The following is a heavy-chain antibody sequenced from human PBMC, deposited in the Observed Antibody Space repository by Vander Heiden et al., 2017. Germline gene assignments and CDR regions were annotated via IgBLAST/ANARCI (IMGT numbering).Heavy chain of an antibody. CDR3: ARLSSSGWYHYYGMDV. CDR1: GGSISSSSYY. Sequence: LQLQESGPGLVKPSETLSLTCTVSGGSISSSSYYWGWLRQPPGKGLEWIGSIYYSGSTYYNPSLKSRVTISVDTSKNQFSLKLSSVTAADTAVYYCARLSSSGWYHYYGMDVWGQGTTVTVSS. J-gene: IGHJ6*02. D-gene: IGHD6-19*01. CDR2: IYYSGST. V-gene: IGHV4-39*01.